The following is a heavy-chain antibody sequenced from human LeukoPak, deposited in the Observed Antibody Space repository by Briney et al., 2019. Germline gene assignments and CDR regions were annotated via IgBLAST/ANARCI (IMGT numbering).Heavy chain of an antibody. CDR1: GYIFTDYY. D-gene: IGHD5-24*01. J-gene: IGHJ4*02. Sequence: ASVKVSCKASGYIFTDYYMHWVRQAPGQELGWMGRINPNSGGTNYAQKFQGRVTMTRDTSISTAYMELSSLRSEDTAVYYCARGGPRWLQLKPFDYWGQGTLVTVSS. V-gene: IGHV1/OR15-1*04. CDR2: INPNSGGT. CDR3: ARGGPRWLQLKPFDY.